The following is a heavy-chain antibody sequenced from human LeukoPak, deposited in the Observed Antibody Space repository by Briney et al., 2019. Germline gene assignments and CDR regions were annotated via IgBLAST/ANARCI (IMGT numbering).Heavy chain of an antibody. CDR1: GFTLSRCA. D-gene: IGHD1-14*01. J-gene: IGHJ4*02. CDR3: AALTEGY. Sequence: GGSLRLSCAASGFTLSRCAMQWVRQAPGQGLEYVSGISNDGGSTYYASSVKGRFTISRENSKNTLYLQMGSLRVEDMAVYYCAALTEGYWGQGTLVTVSS. CDR2: ISNDGGST. V-gene: IGHV3-64*01.